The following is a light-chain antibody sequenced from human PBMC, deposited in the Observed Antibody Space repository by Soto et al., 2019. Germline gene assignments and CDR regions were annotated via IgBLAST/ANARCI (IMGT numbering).Light chain of an antibody. J-gene: IGLJ1*01. V-gene: IGLV2-8*01. Sequence: QSALTQPPSASGSPGQSVTISCTGTSSDVGGYNYVSWYQQHPGKAPKLMIYEVSKRPSGVPDRFSGSKSGNTASLTVSGLQAEDEADYYCSSYAGSNFPYVFGTGTQLTVL. CDR1: SSDVGGYNY. CDR2: EVS. CDR3: SSYAGSNFPYV.